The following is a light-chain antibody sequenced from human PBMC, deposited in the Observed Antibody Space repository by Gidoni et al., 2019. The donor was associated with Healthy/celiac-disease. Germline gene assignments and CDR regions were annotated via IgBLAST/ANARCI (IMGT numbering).Light chain of an antibody. V-gene: IGLV1-40*01. Sequence: QSVLTQPPSVSGAPGQRVTSSCTWSSSNIGAGYDVHWYQQLPGTAPKLLIYGNSNRPSGVPDRFSGSKSGTSASLAITGLQAEDEADYYCQSYDSSLSGSVVFGGGTKLTVL. CDR2: GNS. CDR1: SSNIGAGYD. CDR3: QSYDSSLSGSVV. J-gene: IGLJ2*01.